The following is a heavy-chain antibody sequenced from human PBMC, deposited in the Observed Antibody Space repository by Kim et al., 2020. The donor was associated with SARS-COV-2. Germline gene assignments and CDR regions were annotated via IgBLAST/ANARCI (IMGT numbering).Heavy chain of an antibody. CDR1: GYSFTSYW. J-gene: IGHJ6*02. D-gene: IGHD3-3*01. CDR3: ASTEVENRYYDFWSGPSYGMDV. Sequence: GESLKISCKGSGYSFTSYWIGWVRQMPGKGLEWMGIIYPGDSDTRYSPSFQGQVTISADKSISTAYLQWSSLKASDTAMYYCASTEVENRYYDFWSGPSYGMDVWGQGTTVTVSS. V-gene: IGHV5-51*01. CDR2: IYPGDSDT.